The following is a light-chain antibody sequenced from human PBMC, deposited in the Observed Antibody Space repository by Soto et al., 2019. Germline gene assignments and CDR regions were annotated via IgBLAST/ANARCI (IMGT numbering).Light chain of an antibody. CDR2: GAS. V-gene: IGKV3-15*01. J-gene: IGKJ1*01. CDR1: QSVSNN. Sequence: EIVMTRSPATLSVSPGERATLSCRASQSVSNNLAWYQQKPGQAPRLLIYGASTRATGIPARFSGSGSGTEFSLTISSLQSEDFAVYYCQQYNNWPRTFGQGTKVEIK. CDR3: QQYNNWPRT.